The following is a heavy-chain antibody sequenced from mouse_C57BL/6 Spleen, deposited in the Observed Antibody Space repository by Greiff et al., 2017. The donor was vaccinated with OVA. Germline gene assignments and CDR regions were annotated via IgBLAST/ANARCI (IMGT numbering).Heavy chain of an antibody. Sequence: VQLQQPGTELVKPGASVKLSCKASGYTFTSYWMHWVKQRPGQGLEWIGNINPSNGGTNYNEKFKSKATMTVDKSSSTAYMQLSSLTAEDSAVYYCARRVITTVVTPFDYWGQGTTLTVSS. D-gene: IGHD1-1*01. J-gene: IGHJ2*01. CDR3: ARRVITTVVTPFDY. CDR2: INPSNGGT. V-gene: IGHV1-53*01. CDR1: GYTFTSYW.